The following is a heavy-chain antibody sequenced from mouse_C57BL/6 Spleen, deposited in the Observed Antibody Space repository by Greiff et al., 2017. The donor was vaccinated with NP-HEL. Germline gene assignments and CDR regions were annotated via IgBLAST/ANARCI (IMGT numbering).Heavy chain of an antibody. CDR1: GYAFSSSW. CDR3: AREGIYYGYDAFDY. J-gene: IGHJ2*01. CDR2: IYPGDGDT. D-gene: IGHD2-2*01. Sequence: QVQLQQSGPELVKPGASVKISCKASGYAFSSSWMNWVKQRPGKGLEWIGRIYPGDGDTNYNGKFKGKATLTADKSSSTAYMQLSSLTSEDSAVYFCAREGIYYGYDAFDYWGQGTTLTVSS. V-gene: IGHV1-82*01.